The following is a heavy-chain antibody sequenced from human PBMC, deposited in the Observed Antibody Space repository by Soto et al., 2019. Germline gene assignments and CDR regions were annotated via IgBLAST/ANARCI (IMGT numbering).Heavy chain of an antibody. CDR1: GGTFSTYG. V-gene: IGHV1-69*01. CDR2: ITPMFGTT. J-gene: IGHJ4*02. Sequence: QVQLVQSGAEVKKPGSSLKVSCKASGGTFSTYGVSWVRQAPGQGLEWMGGITPMFGTTNYAQKFQGRVTITADESMTTAYMEMRSLRSDDTAVYFCAREADRRWLQLLDYWGQGTLVTVSS. D-gene: IGHD5-12*01. CDR3: AREADRRWLQLLDY.